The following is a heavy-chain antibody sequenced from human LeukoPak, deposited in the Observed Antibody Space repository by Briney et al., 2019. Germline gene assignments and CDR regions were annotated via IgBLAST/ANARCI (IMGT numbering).Heavy chain of an antibody. CDR3: AKAMVYSSSLGGLFDY. J-gene: IGHJ4*02. V-gene: IGHV3-30*18. D-gene: IGHD6-6*01. Sequence: PGRSLRLSCAASGFTFSSYGMHWVRQAPGKGLEWVAVISYDGSNKYYADSVKGRFTISRDNSKNTLYLQMNSLRAEDTAVYYCAKAMVYSSSLGGLFDYWGQGTLVTVSS. CDR2: ISYDGSNK. CDR1: GFTFSSYG.